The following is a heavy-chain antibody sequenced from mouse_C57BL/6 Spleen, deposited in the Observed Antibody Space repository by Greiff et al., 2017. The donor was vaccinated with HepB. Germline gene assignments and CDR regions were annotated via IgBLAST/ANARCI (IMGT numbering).Heavy chain of an antibody. D-gene: IGHD1-1*01. CDR1: GYTFPSYL. V-gene: IGHV1-72*01. CDR3: ARYDYYGEGFAY. J-gene: IGHJ3*01. Sequence: QSCKASGYTFPSYLMHWVKQRPGRGLEWIGRIDPNSGGTKYNEKFKSKATLTVDKPSSTAYMQLSSLTSEDSAVYYCARYDYYGEGFAYWGQGTLVTVSA. CDR2: IDPNSGGT.